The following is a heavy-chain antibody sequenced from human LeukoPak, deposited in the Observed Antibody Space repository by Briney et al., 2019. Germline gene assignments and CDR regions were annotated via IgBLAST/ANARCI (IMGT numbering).Heavy chain of an antibody. CDR1: GFTFSSYA. Sequence: GGSLRLSCAASGFTFSSYAMTWVRQSPGKGLEWVSVIGSGGDAYYSDAVQGRFTISRDNSKNTLYLQMNSLRADDTAVYYCAKYYAARSRSFDFWGQGTLVTVSS. V-gene: IGHV3-23*01. CDR2: IGSGGDA. D-gene: IGHD3-10*01. J-gene: IGHJ4*02. CDR3: AKYYAARSRSFDF.